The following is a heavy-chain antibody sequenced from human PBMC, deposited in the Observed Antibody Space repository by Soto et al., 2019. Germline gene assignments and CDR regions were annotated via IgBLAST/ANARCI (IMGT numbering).Heavy chain of an antibody. CDR3: ARVSSPFGY. V-gene: IGHV3-53*02. D-gene: IGHD3-16*01. Sequence: EVQLVETGGGLIQPGGSLRLSCAVSGFTVRSNYMSWVRQAPGKGLEWVSIIYSSGNTYYADSVKGRFTVSRDTSNNTVFLQMSSLRAEDTAVYYCARVSSPFGYWGQGTLVTVSS. CDR1: GFTVRSNY. J-gene: IGHJ4*02. CDR2: IYSSGNT.